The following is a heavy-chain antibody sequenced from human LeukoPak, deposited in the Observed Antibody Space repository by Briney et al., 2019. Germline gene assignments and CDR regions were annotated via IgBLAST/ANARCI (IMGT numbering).Heavy chain of an antibody. V-gene: IGHV3-48*03. J-gene: IGHJ3*02. CDR1: GFTFSSYE. D-gene: IGHD2-15*01. Sequence: GGSLRLSCAASGFTFSSYEMNWVRQAPGKWLEWVSYISSSGSTIYYADSVKGRFTISRDNAKNSLYLQMNSLRAEDTAVYYCATKGNCSGGSCYSDAFDIWGQGTMVTVSS. CDR3: ATKGNCSGGSCYSDAFDI. CDR2: ISSSGSTI.